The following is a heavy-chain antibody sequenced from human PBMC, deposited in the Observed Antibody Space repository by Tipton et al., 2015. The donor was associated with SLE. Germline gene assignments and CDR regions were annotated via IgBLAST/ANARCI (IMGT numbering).Heavy chain of an antibody. CDR1: GGSLTNYY. CDR3: ARVVAERLGLDF. V-gene: IGHV4-59*01. D-gene: IGHD3-16*01. CDR2: IRYSGSA. Sequence: TLSLTCTASGGSLTNYYWNWIRQPPGKGLEWLGYIRYSGSAYYRPSLKSRVTMSVDTSKNQFSLKLTSVTAADTAVYYCARVVAERLGLDFWGQGILVSVSS. J-gene: IGHJ4*02.